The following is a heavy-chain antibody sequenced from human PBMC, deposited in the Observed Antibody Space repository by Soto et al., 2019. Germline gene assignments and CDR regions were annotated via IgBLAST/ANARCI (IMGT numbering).Heavy chain of an antibody. CDR2: VSGSGGST. V-gene: IGHV3-23*01. CDR1: GFTFSNYA. J-gene: IGHJ4*02. Sequence: EVQLLESGGGLVQPGGSLRLSCAASGFTFSNYAMSWVRQAPGKGLEWVSAVSGSGGSTYYADSVQGRFTISRDNSKNTLYLQMNSLRAEDTAVYYCAKDGLWQQLEEYYFNYWGQGTLVTVSS. D-gene: IGHD6-13*01. CDR3: AKDGLWQQLEEYYFNY.